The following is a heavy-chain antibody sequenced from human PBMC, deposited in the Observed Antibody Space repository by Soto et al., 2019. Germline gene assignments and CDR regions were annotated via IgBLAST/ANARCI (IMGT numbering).Heavy chain of an antibody. V-gene: IGHV3-11*06. Sequence: PGGAMRLPRAASGCTFSDYYRSWIRQAPGKGLEWVSYISSSSSYTNYADSVKGRFTISRDNAKNSLYLQMNSLRAEDTAVYYCARVYDYVWGSYRLDAFDIWGQGTMVTVSS. CDR1: GCTFSDYY. CDR3: ARVYDYVWGSYRLDAFDI. CDR2: ISSSSSYT. J-gene: IGHJ3*02. D-gene: IGHD3-16*02.